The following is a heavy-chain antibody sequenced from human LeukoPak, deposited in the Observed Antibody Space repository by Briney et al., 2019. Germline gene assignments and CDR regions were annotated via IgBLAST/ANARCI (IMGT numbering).Heavy chain of an antibody. D-gene: IGHD1-26*01. CDR2: INHSGGST. CDR1: GYTFTNYY. Sequence: ASVTVSFKASGYTFTNYYMHWVRQAPGQGRAGMGIINHSGGSTSYAQKYQGRVTMTRDTSTSTVYMELSSLRSEDTAVYYCARDRLRIVGATRSVTYYYGMDVWGQGTTVTVSS. CDR3: ARDRLRIVGATRSVTYYYGMDV. J-gene: IGHJ6*02. V-gene: IGHV1-46*01.